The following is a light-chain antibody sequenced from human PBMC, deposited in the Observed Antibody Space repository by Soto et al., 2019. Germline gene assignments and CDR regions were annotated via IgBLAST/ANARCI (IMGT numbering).Light chain of an antibody. V-gene: IGKV3-20*01. CDR2: GSS. Sequence: EVVLTQSPGTLSLSPGERATLSCRASQSVRNNYLAWYQQKPGQSPKRLIFGSSDRATGIPDRFSGSGSGTDFTLTISRLEPADLAVYYCQHYGSSPPYTFGQGTKLEIK. CDR1: QSVRNNY. J-gene: IGKJ2*01. CDR3: QHYGSSPPYT.